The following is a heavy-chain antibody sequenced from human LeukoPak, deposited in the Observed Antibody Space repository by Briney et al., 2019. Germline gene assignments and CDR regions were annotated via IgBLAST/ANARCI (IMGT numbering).Heavy chain of an antibody. CDR3: ARAHTTSWYMDY. CDR1: GGSISSYY. J-gene: IGHJ4*02. Sequence: SETLSLTCTVSGGSISSYYWSWIRQPPGKGLEWIGYMYYSGSTNYNPPLKSRVTISLDTSNNQFSLKLTSVTAADTAVYYCARAHTTSWYMDYWGQGTLVTVSS. CDR2: MYYSGST. D-gene: IGHD6-13*01. V-gene: IGHV4-59*01.